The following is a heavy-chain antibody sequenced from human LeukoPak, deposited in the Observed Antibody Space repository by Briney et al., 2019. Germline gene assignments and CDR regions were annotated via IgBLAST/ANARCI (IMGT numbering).Heavy chain of an antibody. J-gene: IGHJ4*02. CDR2: INPNSGDT. Sequence: ASVKVSCKASGYIFTGYYMRWVRQAPGQGLEWMGWINPNSGDTNYAQKFQGRVTMTRDTSISTAYMELSRLRSDDTAVYYCARVRYRLAETYIDYWGQGTLVTVSS. CDR1: GYIFTGYY. V-gene: IGHV1-2*02. D-gene: IGHD3-16*01. CDR3: ARVRYRLAETYIDY.